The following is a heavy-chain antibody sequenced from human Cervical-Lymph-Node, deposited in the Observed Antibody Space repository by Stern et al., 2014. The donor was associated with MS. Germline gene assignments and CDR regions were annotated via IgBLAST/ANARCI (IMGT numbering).Heavy chain of an antibody. CDR3: ARFGYYYYYDMDV. V-gene: IGHV4-61*02. D-gene: IGHD3-10*01. CDR2: IYTSGTT. CDR1: GDSISTGSYF. J-gene: IGHJ6*02. Sequence: QVQLQESGPGLVKPSQTLSLTCSVSGDSISTGSYFWTWIRQPAGKGLEWMGRIYTSGTTHYNPSLKSRVTISLDTSKNQFSLNLTSVTAADTAVYFCARFGYYYYYDMDVWGQGTTVTVSS.